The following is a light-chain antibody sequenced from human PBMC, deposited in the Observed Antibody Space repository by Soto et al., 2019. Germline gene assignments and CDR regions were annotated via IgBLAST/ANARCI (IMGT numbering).Light chain of an antibody. Sequence: QSVLTQPPSVSAAPGQKVTIYCSGSSSHLGHNHVSWYQQLPGTAPKLLIYDSNNRPSGIPDRFSGSKSGTSAALGITGLHTGDEDDYYCGTWDTSLSAGVFGGGTKLTVL. V-gene: IGLV1-51*01. J-gene: IGLJ2*01. CDR2: DSN. CDR3: GTWDTSLSAGV. CDR1: SSHLGHNH.